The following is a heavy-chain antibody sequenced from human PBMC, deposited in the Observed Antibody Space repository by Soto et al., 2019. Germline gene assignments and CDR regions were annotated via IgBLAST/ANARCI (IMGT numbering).Heavy chain of an antibody. CDR3: ARDVSRGSSSWCFDAFDL. CDR2: IKKDESKK. CDR1: GFTFSSYW. Sequence: EERLVESGGGLVQPGGSLRLSCAASGFTFSSYWMTWVRQAPGKGLEWVANIKKDESKKSYLDSVRGRFTIYRDNAKNSLYLQKDSLTAEDTALYYGARDVSRGSSSWCFDAFDLWGQGTMVTVSS. D-gene: IGHD6-13*01. J-gene: IGHJ3*01. V-gene: IGHV3-7*05.